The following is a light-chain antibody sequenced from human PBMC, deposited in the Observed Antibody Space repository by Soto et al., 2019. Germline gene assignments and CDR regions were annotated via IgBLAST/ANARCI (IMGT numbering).Light chain of an antibody. CDR3: QQRSNWPIT. Sequence: EIVFTQSPATLSLSPGASAPLSCRASRSISNSLAWYQQKPGQAPRLLIYDASSRPTDIPARFSGSGSGTDFTLTISSLEPEDFALYYCQQRSNWPITFGQGTRLEI. V-gene: IGKV3-11*01. CDR1: RSISNS. CDR2: DAS. J-gene: IGKJ5*01.